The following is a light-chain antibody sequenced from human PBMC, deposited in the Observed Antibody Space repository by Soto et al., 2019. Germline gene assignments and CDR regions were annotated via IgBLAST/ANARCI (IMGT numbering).Light chain of an antibody. CDR1: QSISSY. CDR3: RQYNSYSTT. Sequence: DIQMTQSPSSLSASVGDRVTITCRASQSISSYLNWYQQKPGKAPKLLIYDASSLESGVPSRFSGSGSGTEFTLTISSLQPDDFATYYCRQYNSYSTTFGQGTKVDIK. CDR2: DAS. V-gene: IGKV1-5*01. J-gene: IGKJ1*01.